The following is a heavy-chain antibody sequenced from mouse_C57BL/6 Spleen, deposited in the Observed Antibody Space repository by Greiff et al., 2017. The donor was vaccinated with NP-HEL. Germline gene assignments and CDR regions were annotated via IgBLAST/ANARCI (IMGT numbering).Heavy chain of an antibody. V-gene: IGHV1-64*01. CDR2: IHPNSGST. D-gene: IGHD2-1*01. CDR3: ARENYGNYDYYAMDY. CDR1: GYTFTSYW. J-gene: IGHJ4*01. Sequence: VQLQQSGAELVKPGASVKLSCKASGYTFTSYWMHWVKQRPGQGLEWIGMIHPNSGSTNYNEKFKSKATLTVDKSSSTAYMQLSRLTSEDSAVYYCARENYGNYDYYAMDYWGQGTSVTVSS.